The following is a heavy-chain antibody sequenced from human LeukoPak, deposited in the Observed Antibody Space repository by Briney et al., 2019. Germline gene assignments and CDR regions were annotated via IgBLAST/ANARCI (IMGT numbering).Heavy chain of an antibody. V-gene: IGHV1-8*01. J-gene: IGHJ5*02. D-gene: IGHD6-13*01. CDR3: ARGAPGSSRGYNWFDP. Sequence: GASVKVSCKASGNTFTSYDINWVRQATGQGLEWMGWMNPNSGNTGYAQKFQGRVTMTRNTSISTAYMELSSLRSEDTAVYYCARGAPGSSRGYNWFDPWGQRTLVTVSS. CDR1: GNTFTSYD. CDR2: MNPNSGNT.